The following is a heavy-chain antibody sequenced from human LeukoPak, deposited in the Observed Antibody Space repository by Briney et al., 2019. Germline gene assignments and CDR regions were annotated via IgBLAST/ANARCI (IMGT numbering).Heavy chain of an antibody. CDR2: ITSSSTYI. V-gene: IGHV3-21*01. J-gene: IGHJ6*03. CDR3: ARTTSGATFSDYYYYHMDV. Sequence: GGSLRLSCAASGFTFSSYSMNWVRQAPGKGLEWVSSITSSSTYIHYADSVKGRFTISRDNAKNSLYLQMNSLRAEETAVYYCARTTSGATFSDYYYYHMDVWGKGTTVTVSS. D-gene: IGHD1-26*01. CDR1: GFTFSSYS.